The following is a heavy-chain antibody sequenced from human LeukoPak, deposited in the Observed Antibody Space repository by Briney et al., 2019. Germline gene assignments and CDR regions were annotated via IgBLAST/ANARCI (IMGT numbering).Heavy chain of an antibody. CDR1: GFTFSSYS. J-gene: IGHJ4*02. CDR2: ISGGSSSI. CDR3: ARSPIRDYNDGWFDLDH. D-gene: IGHD3-10*01. Sequence: GGSLRLSCAASGFTFSSYSMHWVRQAPGKGLEWVSVISGGSSSIYYADSVKGRFTMSRDNAKNSLYLQMHSLRAEDTAMYYCARSPIRDYNDGWFDLDHWGQGTLVTVSS. V-gene: IGHV3-21*01.